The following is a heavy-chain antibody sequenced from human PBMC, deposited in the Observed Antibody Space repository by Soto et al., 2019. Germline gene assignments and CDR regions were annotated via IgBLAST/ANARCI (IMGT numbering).Heavy chain of an antibody. CDR3: AKDGVDIVVVVAAPGAAFDI. CDR1: GFTFSSYA. V-gene: IGHV3-23*04. CDR2: ISGSGGST. J-gene: IGHJ3*02. D-gene: IGHD2-15*01. Sequence: EVQLVESGGGLVQPGGSLRLSCAASGFTFSSYAMSWVRQAPGKGLELVSAISGSGGSTYYADSVKGRFTISRDNSKNTLYLQMNSLRAEDTAVYYCAKDGVDIVVVVAAPGAAFDIWGQGTMVTVSS.